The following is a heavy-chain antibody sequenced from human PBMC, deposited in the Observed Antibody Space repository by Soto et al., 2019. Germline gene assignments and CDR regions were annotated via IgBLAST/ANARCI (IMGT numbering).Heavy chain of an antibody. CDR3: ASSRVVTTYFDY. Sequence: QLQLQESGSRLVKPSQTLSLTCAVSGGSISRAGYSWSWIRQSPGKGLEWIVYIYNSGSTFYNPSLKSRLTISVDRSKNQLSLQLNSVTAADTAVYYWASSRVVTTYFDYWGQGTLVTVSS. J-gene: IGHJ4*02. D-gene: IGHD2-21*02. CDR1: GGSISRAGYS. V-gene: IGHV4-30-2*06. CDR2: IYNSGST.